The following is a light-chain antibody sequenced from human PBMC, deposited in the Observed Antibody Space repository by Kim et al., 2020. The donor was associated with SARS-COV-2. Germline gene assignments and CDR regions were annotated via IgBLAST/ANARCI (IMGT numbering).Light chain of an antibody. CDR3: QPRKKGRN. V-gene: IGKV3-11*01. Sequence: EIVLTQSPATLSLSPGERATLSCRASQSVSSYLAWYQQKPGQAPRLLIYDASSRAAGIPVRFSGSGSGTDFTLTISSLEPEDFAVYFWQPRKKGRNFGQGTKLEI. CDR2: DAS. J-gene: IGKJ2*01. CDR1: QSVSSY.